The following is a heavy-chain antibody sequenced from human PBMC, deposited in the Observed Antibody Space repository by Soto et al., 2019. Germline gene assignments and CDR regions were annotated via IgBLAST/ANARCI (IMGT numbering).Heavy chain of an antibody. CDR1: GFTFSSYE. Sequence: TGGSLRLSCAASGFTFSSYEMNWVRQAPGKGLEWVSYISSSGNTIYYADSVQGRFTIPRDNAKNSLYLQMNSLRAEDTAVYYCATYRWGSSIDYWGQGTLVTVSS. J-gene: IGHJ4*02. V-gene: IGHV3-48*03. CDR2: ISSSGNTI. D-gene: IGHD3-16*01. CDR3: ATYRWGSSIDY.